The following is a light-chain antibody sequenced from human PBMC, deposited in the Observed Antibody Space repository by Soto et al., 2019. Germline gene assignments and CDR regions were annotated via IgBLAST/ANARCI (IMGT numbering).Light chain of an antibody. CDR2: TAS. V-gene: IGKV1-39*01. Sequence: DIRMTQSPSSLSASVGDTVTITCRASQSISSHLNWYQQKQGKXHNLLMYTASNLQSGVPSRFSGSGSGTDVTLTISSLQPEDGETYDGQQSYSTPISFGQGTRLENK. J-gene: IGKJ5*01. CDR1: QSISSH. CDR3: QQSYSTPIS.